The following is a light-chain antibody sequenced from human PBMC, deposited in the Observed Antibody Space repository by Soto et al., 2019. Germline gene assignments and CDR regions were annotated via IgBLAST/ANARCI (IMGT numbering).Light chain of an antibody. CDR1: QSIVNK. J-gene: IGKJ1*01. V-gene: IGKV1-5*01. CDR2: DAS. CDR3: QQYHNYWT. Sequence: DIQMTQSPSTLSASVGDRVTITCRASQSIVNKLAWYQQKPGKAPKLLIYDASSLESGVPSRFSGSGSGTEFTLTISSLRPDDFAIYYCQQYHNYWTFGQGTKVEIK.